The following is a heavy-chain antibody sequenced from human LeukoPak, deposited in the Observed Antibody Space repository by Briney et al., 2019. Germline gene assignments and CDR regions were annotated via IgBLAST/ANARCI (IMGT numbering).Heavy chain of an antibody. CDR1: GGSNSIDGYY. D-gene: IGHD6-19*01. CDR2: IYYSGST. CDR3: ARDRDSSKYDY. J-gene: IGHJ4*02. Sequence: SETLSLTCTVSGGSNSIDGYYWSWIRQHPGKGLEWIGYIYYSGSTYYNPSLKSRVTISVDTSKNQFSLKLSSVTAADTAVYYCARDRDSSKYDYWGQGTLVTVSS. V-gene: IGHV4-31*03.